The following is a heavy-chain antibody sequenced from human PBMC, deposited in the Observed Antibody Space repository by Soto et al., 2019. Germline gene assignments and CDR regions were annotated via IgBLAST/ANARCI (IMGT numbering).Heavy chain of an antibody. V-gene: IGHV5-51*01. D-gene: IGHD3-22*01. Sequence: PGESLKISCKGSVYTFTNNWIGWVRQKPGKGLEWMGLIHPRDSDARYSPSFQGQVTFSADRSTSTAYLQWTNVQASDSAMYYCVRQGVRSSGWFDLWGQGTQVTVSS. CDR1: VYTFTNNW. CDR3: VRQGVRSSGWFDL. CDR2: IHPRDSDA. J-gene: IGHJ5*02.